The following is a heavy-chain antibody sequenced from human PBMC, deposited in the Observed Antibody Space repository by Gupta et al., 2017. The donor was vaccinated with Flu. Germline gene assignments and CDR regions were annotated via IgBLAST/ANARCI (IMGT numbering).Heavy chain of an antibody. CDR3: VKDRGYTWDAIDF. D-gene: IGHD2-15*01. Sequence: VRQAPGKGLGWVSGITWNSDTIGYADSVKGRFTLSRDTAKNSLYLQMNSLRPEDTALYYCVKDRGYTWDAIDFWGQGTMVTVSS. V-gene: IGHV3-9*01. J-gene: IGHJ3*01. CDR2: ITWNSDTI.